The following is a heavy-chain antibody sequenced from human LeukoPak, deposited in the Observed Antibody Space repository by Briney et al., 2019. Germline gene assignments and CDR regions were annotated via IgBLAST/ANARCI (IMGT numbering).Heavy chain of an antibody. CDR2: VTHSGST. J-gene: IGHJ6*03. CDR1: GGSFSGYH. V-gene: IGHV4-34*01. Sequence: SETLSPTCAVSGGSFSGYHWSWIRQSPDKGLEYIGEVTHSGSTDYNPSLKSRVTISVDTSKKEFSLRLKSVTAADTAVYYCARGVNYCGSGSFMYYYYYMDVWGKGTTVTVSS. D-gene: IGHD3-10*01. CDR3: ARGVNYCGSGSFMYYYYYMDV.